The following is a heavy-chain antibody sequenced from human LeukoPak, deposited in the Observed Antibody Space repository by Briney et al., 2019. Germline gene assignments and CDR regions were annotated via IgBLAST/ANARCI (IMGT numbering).Heavy chain of an antibody. J-gene: IGHJ6*03. CDR2: ISSRSSYI. V-gene: IGHV3-21*01. Sequence: GGSLRLSCAASGFTFGRYTMNWVRQAPGKGLEWVSSISSRSSYIQYADSVKGRFTISRDNAKNSLYLQMNSLRAEDTAVYYCAGDSGTGTAGYMDVWGKGTTVTVSS. CDR3: AGDSGTGTAGYMDV. CDR1: GFTFGRYT. D-gene: IGHD1-7*01.